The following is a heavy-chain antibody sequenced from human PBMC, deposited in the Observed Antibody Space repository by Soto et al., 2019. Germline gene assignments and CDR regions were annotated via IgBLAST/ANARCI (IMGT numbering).Heavy chain of an antibody. D-gene: IGHD3-3*01. J-gene: IGHJ3*02. CDR2: IGTAGDT. CDR3: ARTPTAYYDFWKRYGSGKNWDAFDI. V-gene: IGHV3-13*01. Sequence: EVQLVESGGGLVQPGGSLRLSCAASGFTFSSYDMHWVRQATGKGLEWVSAIGTAGDTYYPGSVKGRFTISSETAKSVLCLQMNGLRAGDTAVYYCARTPTAYYDFWKRYGSGKNWDAFDIWGQWTMVTLSS. CDR1: GFTFSSYD.